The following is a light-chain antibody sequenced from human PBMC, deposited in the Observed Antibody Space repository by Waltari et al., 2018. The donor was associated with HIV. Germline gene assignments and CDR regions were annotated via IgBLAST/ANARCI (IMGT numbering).Light chain of an antibody. CDR2: GAS. J-gene: IGKJ2*01. V-gene: IGKV3-20*01. CDR3: QQYGSSPPYT. CDR1: QSVSSSY. Sequence: EIVLTQSPGTLSLSPGERATLSCRASQSVSSSYLAWYQQKPGQAPRLLSYGASSRATGIPDRFSGSGSVTDCTLTISRREPEDFAVYYCQQYGSSPPYTFGQGTKLEIK.